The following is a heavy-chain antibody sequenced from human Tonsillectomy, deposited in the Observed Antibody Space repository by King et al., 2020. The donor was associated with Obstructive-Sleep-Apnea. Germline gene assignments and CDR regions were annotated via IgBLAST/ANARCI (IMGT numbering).Heavy chain of an antibody. V-gene: IGHV4-34*01. CDR3: ARAGGYYDSSAQIDY. CDR1: GGSFSGYY. D-gene: IGHD3-22*01. Sequence: HVQLQQWGAGLLKPSETLSLTCAVYGGSFSGYYWSWIRQPPGKGLEWIGEINHSGSTNYNPSLKSRVTVSVDTSKNQFSLKLNSVTAADTAVYFCARAGGYYDSSAQIDYWGQGTLVTVSS. J-gene: IGHJ4*02. CDR2: INHSGST.